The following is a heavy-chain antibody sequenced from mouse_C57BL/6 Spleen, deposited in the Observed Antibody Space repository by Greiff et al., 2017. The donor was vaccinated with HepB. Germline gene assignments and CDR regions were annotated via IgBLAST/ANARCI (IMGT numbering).Heavy chain of an antibody. D-gene: IGHD2-3*01. CDR3: ASDGYYDV. J-gene: IGHJ1*03. Sequence: DVKLVESGPVLVKPGASVKMSCKASGYTFTDYYMNWVKQSHGKSLEWIGVINPYNGGTSYNQKFKGKATLTVDKSSSTAYMELNSLTSEDSAVYYCASDGYYDVWGTGTTVTVSS. CDR2: INPYNGGT. V-gene: IGHV1-19*01. CDR1: GYTFTDYY.